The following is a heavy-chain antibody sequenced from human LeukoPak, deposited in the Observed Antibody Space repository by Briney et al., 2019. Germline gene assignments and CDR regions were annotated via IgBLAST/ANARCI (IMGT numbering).Heavy chain of an antibody. V-gene: IGHV3-64*01. CDR1: GFTFSGYA. D-gene: IGHD3-16*01. J-gene: IGHJ6*02. CDR3: ARGVLGRYYYYGMDV. CDR2: ISSNGGST. Sequence: GGSLRFSCAASGFTFSGYAMHWVRQAPGKGLEYVSAISSNGGSTYYANSVKGRFTISRDNSKNTLYLQMGSLRAEDMAVYYCARGVLGRYYYYGMDVWGQGTTVTVSS.